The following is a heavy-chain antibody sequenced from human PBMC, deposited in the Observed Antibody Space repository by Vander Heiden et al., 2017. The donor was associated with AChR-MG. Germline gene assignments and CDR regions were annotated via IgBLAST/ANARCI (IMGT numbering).Heavy chain of an antibody. CDR3: AKDQGASNDAFDI. D-gene: IGHD2-2*01. CDR1: GFTFSSYA. J-gene: IGHJ3*02. V-gene: IGHV3-23*01. CDR2: ISGSGGST. Sequence: EVQLLASGGGFVHPGGSLRLSCAPAGFTFSSYAMSWVRQAPGKGLEWVSAISGSGGSTYYADSVKGRFTISRDNSKNTLYLQMNSLRAEDTAVYYCAKDQGASNDAFDIWCQGPMVTVSS.